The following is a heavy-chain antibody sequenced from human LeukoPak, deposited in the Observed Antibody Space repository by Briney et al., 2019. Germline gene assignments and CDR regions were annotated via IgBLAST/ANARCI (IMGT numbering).Heavy chain of an antibody. CDR1: GFTFSSYW. CDR2: INHNGNVN. Sequence: GGSLRLSCAASGFTFSSYWMNWARQAPGKGVEWVASINHNGNVNYDVDSVKGRFTISRDNAKNSLYLQMSNLRAEDTAVYFCARGGGLDVWGQGATVTVSS. V-gene: IGHV3-7*03. D-gene: IGHD3-16*01. J-gene: IGHJ6*02. CDR3: ARGGGLDV.